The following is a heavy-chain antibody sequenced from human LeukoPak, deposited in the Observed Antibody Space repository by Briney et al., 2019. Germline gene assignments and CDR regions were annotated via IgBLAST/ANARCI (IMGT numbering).Heavy chain of an antibody. Sequence: GGSLRLSCAASGFTVTNAWMSWVRQAPGKGLEWVGRIKRKTDGGATDFAASVKGRFMISRDDSNTVSLQMNSLKTEDTAVYYCQTGTYEYFDLWGRGTLVTVAS. CDR3: QTGTYEYFDL. D-gene: IGHD1-26*01. CDR1: GFTVTNAW. J-gene: IGHJ2*01. V-gene: IGHV3-15*01. CDR2: IKRKTDGGAT.